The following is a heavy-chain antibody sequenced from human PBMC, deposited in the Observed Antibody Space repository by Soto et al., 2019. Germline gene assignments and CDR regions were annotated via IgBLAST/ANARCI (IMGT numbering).Heavy chain of an antibody. Sequence: TGGSLRLSCAASGLTYSNYGMHWVRQAPGKGLEWVAIISTDGRDKYYVDSVKGRFTISRDNSENTLYLQMNSLRAEDTAVYYCAKDLAPDVIVVVTPSVSDVWGQGTTVTV. D-gene: IGHD3-22*01. V-gene: IGHV3-30*18. J-gene: IGHJ6*02. CDR2: ISTDGRDK. CDR1: GLTYSNYG. CDR3: AKDLAPDVIVVVTPSVSDV.